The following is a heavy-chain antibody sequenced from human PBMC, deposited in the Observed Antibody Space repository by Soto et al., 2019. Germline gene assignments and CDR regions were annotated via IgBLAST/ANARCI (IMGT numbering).Heavy chain of an antibody. J-gene: IGHJ3*02. V-gene: IGHV3-21*01. CDR1: GFTFSSHS. Sequence: LRLSCAASGFTFSSHSMNWVRQAPGKGLEWVSSISSGSSYIYYADSVKGRFTISRDNAKNSLYLQMNSLRAEDTAVYYCAREVYCGGDCYSRDAFDIWGQGTMVTVSS. CDR3: AREVYCGGDCYSRDAFDI. CDR2: ISSGSSYI. D-gene: IGHD2-21*02.